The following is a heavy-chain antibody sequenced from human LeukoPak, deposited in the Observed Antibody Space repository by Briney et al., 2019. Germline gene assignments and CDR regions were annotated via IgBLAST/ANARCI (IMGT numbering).Heavy chain of an antibody. Sequence: KLSQTLSLTCAISGDSVSSNSAAWNWIRQSPSRGLEWLGRTYYRSKWSTYYAVSVKSRISINRDTSKNQISLQLNSVTPEDTAVYYCARSTGPIDYWGQGTLVTVSS. J-gene: IGHJ4*02. D-gene: IGHD1-1*01. CDR2: TYYRSKWST. CDR3: ARSTGPIDY. CDR1: GDSVSSNSAA. V-gene: IGHV6-1*01.